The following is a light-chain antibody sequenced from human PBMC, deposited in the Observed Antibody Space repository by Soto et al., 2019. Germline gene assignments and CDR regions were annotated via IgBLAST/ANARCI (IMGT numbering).Light chain of an antibody. V-gene: IGLV1-40*01. Sequence: QSVLTQPPSVSGAPGQRVTISCTGSSSNIGANCDVHWYQHLPGTVPKLLIFGNSNRPSGVPDRFSGSKSDTSASLAITGLQAEDAADYYCKSYDSSLDAVLFGGGTKLTVL. CDR3: KSYDSSLDAVL. CDR1: SSNIGANCD. CDR2: GNS. J-gene: IGLJ2*01.